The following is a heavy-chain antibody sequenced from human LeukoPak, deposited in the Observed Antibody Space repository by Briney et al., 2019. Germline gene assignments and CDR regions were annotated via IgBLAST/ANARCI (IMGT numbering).Heavy chain of an antibody. CDR1: GYTFTSYG. CDR3: ARGSHPRSYYDFWSGIPSTGFDY. V-gene: IGHV1-18*01. CDR2: ISAYNGNT. Sequence: ASAKVSCKASGYTFTSYGISWVRQAPGQGLEWMGWISAYNGNTNYAQKLQGRVTMTTDTSTSTAYMELRSLRSDDTAVYYCARGSHPRSYYDFWSGIPSTGFDYWGQGTLVTVSS. J-gene: IGHJ4*02. D-gene: IGHD3-3*01.